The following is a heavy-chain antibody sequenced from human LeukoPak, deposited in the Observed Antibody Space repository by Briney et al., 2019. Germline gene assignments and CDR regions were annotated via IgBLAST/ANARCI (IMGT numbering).Heavy chain of an antibody. Sequence: GASLRLSCAASGFTFTSYAMSWVRQAPGKGLEWVSTISGGGVTTYYADSVKGQFTISRDNSKNTVYLQMNSLRAEDTAIYYCATPWTAVATFHRLDYWGQGTLVTVSS. CDR1: GFTFTSYA. CDR3: ATPWTAVATFHRLDY. D-gene: IGHD3/OR15-3a*01. J-gene: IGHJ4*02. CDR2: ISGGGVTT. V-gene: IGHV3-23*01.